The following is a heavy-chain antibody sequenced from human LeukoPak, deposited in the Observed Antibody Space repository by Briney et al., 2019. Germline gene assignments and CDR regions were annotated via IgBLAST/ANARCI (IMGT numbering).Heavy chain of an antibody. J-gene: IGHJ1*01. D-gene: IGHD3-3*01. CDR3: AREAITNFGVVIGHFQH. CDR2: IYHSGST. V-gene: IGHV4-30-2*01. Sequence: PSQTLSLTCTVSGGSISSGGYYWSWIRQPPGKGLEWIGYIYHSGSTYYNPSLKSRVTISVDTSKNQFSLRLRSVTAADTAVYYCAREAITNFGVVIGHFQHWGQGTLVTVSS. CDR1: GGSISSGGYY.